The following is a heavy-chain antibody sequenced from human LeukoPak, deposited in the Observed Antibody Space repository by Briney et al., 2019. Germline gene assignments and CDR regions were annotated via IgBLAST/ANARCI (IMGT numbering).Heavy chain of an antibody. J-gene: IGHJ4*02. V-gene: IGHV3-7*01. Sequence: GGSLSLSCAPSGFTFSRHGMHWVRQAPGKGLEWVANILPDGSQKYYVDSVKGRFTISRDNPKNSLYLQINSLRAEDTAVYYCGRLAHNAWYAIDYWGQGTLVTVSS. CDR3: GRLAHNAWYAIDY. D-gene: IGHD6-13*01. CDR1: GFTFSRHG. CDR2: ILPDGSQK.